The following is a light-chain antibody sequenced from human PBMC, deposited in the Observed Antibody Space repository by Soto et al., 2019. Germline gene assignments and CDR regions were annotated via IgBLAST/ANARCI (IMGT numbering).Light chain of an antibody. Sequence: DIVMTQSPLSLPFTPGEPASISCRSSQSLLHSNGYNYLDWYLQKPGQSPQLLIYLGSNRASGVPDRFSGSGSGTDFPLKISRVEAEDVGVYYCMQALQTPMYTFGQGTKLDIK. V-gene: IGKV2-28*01. J-gene: IGKJ2*01. CDR3: MQALQTPMYT. CDR2: LGS. CDR1: QSLLHSNGYNY.